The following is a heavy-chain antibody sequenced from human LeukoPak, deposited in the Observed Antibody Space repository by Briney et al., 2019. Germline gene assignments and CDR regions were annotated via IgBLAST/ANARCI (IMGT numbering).Heavy chain of an antibody. D-gene: IGHD3-3*01. J-gene: IGHJ4*02. V-gene: IGHV1-2*06. CDR2: INPNSGGT. CDR1: GYTFTGYY. Sequence: ASVKVSCKASGYTFTGYYMHWVRQAPGQGLEWMGRINPNSGGTNYAQKFQGRVTMTRDTSISTAYMELSSLRSEDTAVYYCARPRKGYDFFLWGQGTLVTVSS. CDR3: ARPRKGYDFFL.